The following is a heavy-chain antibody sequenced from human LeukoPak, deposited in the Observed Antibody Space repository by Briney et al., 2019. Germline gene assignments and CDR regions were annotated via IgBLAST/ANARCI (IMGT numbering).Heavy chain of an antibody. CDR3: ATRVTTGNWFDP. CDR1: GGSFSGYS. V-gene: IGHV4-30-4*07. D-gene: IGHD4-11*01. J-gene: IGHJ5*02. Sequence: SETLSLTCAVYGGSFSGYSWSWIRQPPGKGLEWIGYIYYSGSTYYNPSLKSRVTISVDTSKNQFSLKLSSVTAADTAVYYCATRVTTGNWFDPWGQGTLVTVSS. CDR2: IYYSGST.